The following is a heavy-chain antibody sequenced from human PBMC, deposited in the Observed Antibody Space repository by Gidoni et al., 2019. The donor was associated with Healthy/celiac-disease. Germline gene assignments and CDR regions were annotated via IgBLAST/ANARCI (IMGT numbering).Heavy chain of an antibody. D-gene: IGHD6-13*01. J-gene: IGHJ4*02. CDR2: ITYDGSNK. Sequence: SSYGMHWVRQAPGKGVEWVAVITYDGSNKYYADAAKGRFTISRDNSKNTLYLQMNSLRAEDQAVYYCAKDLRIAAAGTSFSDYWGQGTLVTVSS. CDR3: AKDLRIAAAGTSFSDY. V-gene: IGHV3-30*18. CDR1: SSYG.